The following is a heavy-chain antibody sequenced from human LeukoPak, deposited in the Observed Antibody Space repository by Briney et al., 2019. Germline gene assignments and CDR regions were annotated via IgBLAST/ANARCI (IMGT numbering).Heavy chain of an antibody. CDR1: GFTFSSYS. V-gene: IGHV3-21*01. CDR2: ISSSSSYI. Sequence: GGSLRLSCAASGFTFSSYSMNSVRQAPGQGLEWISSISSSSSYIDYADSVKCRFTISRDNAKNSLYLQMNSLRAEDTAVYYCERSTRAFDYWGQGTLVSVPS. CDR3: ERSTRAFDY. J-gene: IGHJ4*02.